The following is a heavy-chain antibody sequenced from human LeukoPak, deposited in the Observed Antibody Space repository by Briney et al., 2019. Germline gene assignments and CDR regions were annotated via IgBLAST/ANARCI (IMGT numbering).Heavy chain of an antibody. V-gene: IGHV1-18*01. CDR1: GYTFTSYG. J-gene: IGHJ4*02. CDR3: ARVECYYDSSGYFPPDY. Sequence: GASVKVSCKASGYTFTSYGISWVRQAPGQGLEWMGWISAYNGNTNYAQKLQGRVTMTTDTSTCTAYMELRSLRSDDTAVYYCARVECYYDSSGYFPPDYWGQGTLVTVSS. D-gene: IGHD3-22*01. CDR2: ISAYNGNT.